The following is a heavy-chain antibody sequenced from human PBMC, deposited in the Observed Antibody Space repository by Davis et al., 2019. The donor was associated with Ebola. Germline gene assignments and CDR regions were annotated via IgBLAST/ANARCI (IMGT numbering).Heavy chain of an antibody. V-gene: IGHV1-46*01. Sequence: ASAKVSCKASGYTFTTYYMHWVRQAPGQGLEWMGIINPSGGSASHAQKFQGRVTMTRDTSTSTVYMELSNLRSEDTAVYYCARDRAGGDWLTSSYFDYWGQGTLVTVSS. J-gene: IGHJ4*02. CDR3: ARDRAGGDWLTSSYFDY. D-gene: IGHD3/OR15-3a*01. CDR2: INPSGGSA. CDR1: GYTFTTYY.